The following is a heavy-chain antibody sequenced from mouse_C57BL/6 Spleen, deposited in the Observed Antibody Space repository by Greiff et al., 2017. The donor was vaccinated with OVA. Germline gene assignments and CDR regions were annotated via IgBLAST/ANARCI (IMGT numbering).Heavy chain of an antibody. V-gene: IGHV1-61*01. CDR1: GYTFTSYW. Sequence: QVQLQQPGAELVRPGSSVKLSCKASGYTFTSYWMDWVKQRPGQGHEWIGNIYPSDSETHYNQKFKDKATLTVDKSSSTAYMQLSSLTSEDSAVYYCARDYGSSLYYAMDYWGQGTSVTVSS. CDR2: IYPSDSET. D-gene: IGHD1-1*01. J-gene: IGHJ4*01. CDR3: ARDYGSSLYYAMDY.